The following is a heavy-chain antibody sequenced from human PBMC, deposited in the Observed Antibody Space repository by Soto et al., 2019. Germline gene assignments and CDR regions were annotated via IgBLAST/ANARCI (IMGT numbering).Heavy chain of an antibody. Sequence: VQLVQSGAEVRKPGSSVKVSCKASGGDFKNFIIAWVRQAPGHGLEWMGGVIPIFGTPNFVQKFQDRLTITADEATSTTYMELRSLRSEDTAVYYCARVGSCLSSSCLYYGMDVWGQGTTVIVSS. CDR3: ARVGSCLSSSCLYYGMDV. V-gene: IGHV1-69*01. CDR2: VIPIFGTP. CDR1: GGDFKNFI. J-gene: IGHJ6*02. D-gene: IGHD2-2*01.